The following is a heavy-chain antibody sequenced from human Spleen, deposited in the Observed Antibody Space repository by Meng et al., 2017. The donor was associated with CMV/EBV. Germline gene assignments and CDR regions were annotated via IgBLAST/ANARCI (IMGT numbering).Heavy chain of an antibody. D-gene: IGHD6-6*01. V-gene: IGHV1-69*05. CDR3: ALEYSSSSAPSTGTDV. Sequence: SVKVSCKASGYTFTSYYLHWVRQAPGQGLEWMGGIIPIFGTANYAQKFQGRVTITTDESTSTAYMELSSLRSEDTAVYYCALEYSSSSAPSTGTDVWGQGTTVTVSS. J-gene: IGHJ6*02. CDR1: GYTFTSYY. CDR2: IIPIFGTA.